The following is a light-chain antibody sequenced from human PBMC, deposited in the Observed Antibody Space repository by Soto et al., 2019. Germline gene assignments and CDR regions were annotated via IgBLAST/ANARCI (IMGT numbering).Light chain of an antibody. V-gene: IGKV1D-13*01. J-gene: IGKJ4*01. CDR3: QHFTNFPLS. CDR2: DAS. CDR1: QGISNS. Sequence: SVTFTCRASQGISNSLAWYQQKPGKPPQLLIYDASSLESGVPSRFSGSGSGTDLTLAISSLKPDDSATYDCQHFTNFPLSFGGGTKVDIK.